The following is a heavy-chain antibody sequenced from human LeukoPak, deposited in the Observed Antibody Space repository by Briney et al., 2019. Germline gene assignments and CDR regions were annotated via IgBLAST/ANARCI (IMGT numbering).Heavy chain of an antibody. CDR1: GGSISSYY. Sequence: SSETLSLTCTVSGGSISSYYWSWIRQPPGKGLKWIGYIYYSGSTNYNPSLKSRVTISVDTSKNQFSLKLSSVTAADTAVYYCARGYSSRKIDYWGQGTLVTVSS. V-gene: IGHV4-59*08. CDR3: ARGYSSRKIDY. CDR2: IYYSGST. D-gene: IGHD6-13*01. J-gene: IGHJ4*02.